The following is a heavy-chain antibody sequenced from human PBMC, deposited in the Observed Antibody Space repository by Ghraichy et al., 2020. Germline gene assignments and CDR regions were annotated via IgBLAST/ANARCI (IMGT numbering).Heavy chain of an antibody. CDR3: ARGSTVVRYYYYDGMDV. CDR2: ITSSSRII. Sequence: GGSLRLSCVGSGFSFSSYSMNWVRQAPGKGLEWVSYITSSSRIIPYADSVKGRCTVSRDNGQNSLYLQMKSLRVEDTAVYYCARGSTVVRYYYYDGMDVWGQGTTVTVTS. V-gene: IGHV3-48*01. D-gene: IGHD4-17*01. CDR1: GFSFSSYS. J-gene: IGHJ6*02.